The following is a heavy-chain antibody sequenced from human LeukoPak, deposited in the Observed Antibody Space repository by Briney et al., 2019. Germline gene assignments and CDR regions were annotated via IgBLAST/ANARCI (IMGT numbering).Heavy chain of an antibody. V-gene: IGHV4-4*02. CDR1: GGSISSSNW. CDR3: ARPLSLGYCSGGSCYGRGAWFDR. Sequence: SGTLSLTCAVSGGSISSSNWWRWVREPPGKGLEWIGQIDHSGSTNYNPSLKSRVTISVDKSKNQFSLKLRSVTAADTAVYYCARPLSLGYCSGGSCYGRGAWFDRWGQGTLVTVSS. D-gene: IGHD2-15*01. CDR2: IDHSGST. J-gene: IGHJ5*02.